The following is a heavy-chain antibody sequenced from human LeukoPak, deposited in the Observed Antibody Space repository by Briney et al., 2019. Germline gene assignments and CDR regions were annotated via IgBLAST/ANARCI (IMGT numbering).Heavy chain of an antibody. CDR1: GGSISSYY. Sequence: SETLSLTCTVSGGSISSYYWSWIRQPPGKGLEWIGYIYYSGSTNYNPSLKSRVTISVDTSKNQFSLKLSSVTAADTAVYYCARCYGDYRGDWFDPWGQGTLVTVSP. CDR2: IYYSGST. D-gene: IGHD4-17*01. J-gene: IGHJ5*02. V-gene: IGHV4-59*01. CDR3: ARCYGDYRGDWFDP.